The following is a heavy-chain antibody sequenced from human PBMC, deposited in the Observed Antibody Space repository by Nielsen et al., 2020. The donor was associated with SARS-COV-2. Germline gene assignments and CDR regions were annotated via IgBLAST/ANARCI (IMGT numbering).Heavy chain of an antibody. CDR1: GYTFTDYY. D-gene: IGHD3/OR15-3a*01. CDR2: INPYSGGT. CDR3: ARARATIFGLVMSYGMDV. J-gene: IGHJ6*02. V-gene: IGHV1-2*06. Sequence: ASVKVSCKDSGYTFTDYYIHWVRQAPGQGIEWMGRINPYSGGTNYAQKFQGTVTMTRDAYISTVYMELTSDDTAVYYCARARATIFGLVMSYGMDVWGQGTTVAVSS.